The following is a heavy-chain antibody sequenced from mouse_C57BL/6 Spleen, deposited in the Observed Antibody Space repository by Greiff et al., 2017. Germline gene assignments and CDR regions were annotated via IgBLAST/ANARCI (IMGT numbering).Heavy chain of an antibody. J-gene: IGHJ4*01. CDR2: ISDGGSYT. D-gene: IGHD3-2*02. V-gene: IGHV5-4*01. CDR1: GFTFSSYA. Sequence: DVMLVESGGGLVKPGGSLKLSCAASGFTFSSYAMSWVRQTPEKRLEWVATISDGGSYTYYPDNVKGRFTISRDNAKNNLYLHMSHLKSEDTAMYYCARDGLRLPHYYAMDYWGQGTSVTVSS. CDR3: ARDGLRLPHYYAMDY.